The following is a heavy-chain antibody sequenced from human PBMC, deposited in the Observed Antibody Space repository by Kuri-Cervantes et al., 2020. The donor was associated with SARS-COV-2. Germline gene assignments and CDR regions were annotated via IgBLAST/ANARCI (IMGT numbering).Heavy chain of an antibody. D-gene: IGHD6-19*01. J-gene: IGHJ4*01. CDR2: IIPIFGTA. V-gene: IGHV1-69*13. CDR1: GGTFSSYA. CDR3: ARDHLAVPSYYFDY. Sequence: SVKVSCKASGGTFSSYAISWVQQAPGQGLEWMGGIIPIFGTANYAQKFQGRVTITADESTSTAHMELSSLRSEDTAVYYCARDHLAVPSYYFDYWGHGTLVTVSS.